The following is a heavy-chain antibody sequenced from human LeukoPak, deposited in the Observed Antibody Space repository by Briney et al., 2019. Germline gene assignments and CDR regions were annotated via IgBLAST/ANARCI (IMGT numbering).Heavy chain of an antibody. CDR1: GIIFSTYW. CDR3: VRDTFHL. CDR2: INQDGSAK. J-gene: IGHJ3*01. V-gene: IGHV3-7*01. Sequence: GGSLTLSCAASGIIFSTYWMNWVRQTPERGLEWVANINQDGSAKFYGDSVEGRFTISRDNAKKSLYLQVNSLSAEDTAMYYCVRDTFHLWGQGTMVTVSS.